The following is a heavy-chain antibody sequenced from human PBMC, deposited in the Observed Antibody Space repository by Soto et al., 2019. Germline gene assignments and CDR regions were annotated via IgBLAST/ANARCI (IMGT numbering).Heavy chain of an antibody. CDR3: ARESGRSMDV. V-gene: IGHV4-61*01. Sequence: AETLSLTCTVSGGSFSSGSYYWSWIRQPPGKGLEWIGYIYYSGSTNYNPSLKSRVTISVDTSKNQFSLKLSSVTAADTGVYYCARESGRSMDVWGQGTTVTVSS. J-gene: IGHJ6*02. CDR2: IYYSGST. CDR1: GGSFSSGSYY.